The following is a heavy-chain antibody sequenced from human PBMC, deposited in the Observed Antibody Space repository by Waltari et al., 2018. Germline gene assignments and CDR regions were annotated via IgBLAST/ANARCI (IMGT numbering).Heavy chain of an antibody. J-gene: IGHJ4*02. CDR1: GFTFSTYA. Sequence: QVQLVESGGGVVQPGGSLRLACAASGFTFSTYAMHWVRQAPGKGLEWVADISDDGSNKDYADSVKGRFTISRDNSKKILYLQMNNLRAEDTAVYFCARPSPRYNSSCFGYWGQGTLVTVSS. CDR3: ARPSPRYNSSCFGY. V-gene: IGHV3-30-3*01. CDR2: ISDDGSNK. D-gene: IGHD1-1*01.